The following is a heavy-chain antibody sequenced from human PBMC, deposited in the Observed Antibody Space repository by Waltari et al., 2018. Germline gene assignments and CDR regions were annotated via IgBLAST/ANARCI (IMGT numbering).Heavy chain of an antibody. D-gene: IGHD3-10*01. CDR3: ARDPWYYGSGSQGWFDP. CDR2: IYYSGST. J-gene: IGHJ5*02. Sequence: QVQLQESGPGLVKPSETLSLTCTVSGGSISSHYWSWIRQPPGKGLEWIGYIYYSGSTNYNPSLKSRVTISVDTSKNQCSLKLSSVTAADTAVYYCARDPWYYGSGSQGWFDPWGQGTLVTVSS. V-gene: IGHV4-59*11. CDR1: GGSISSHY.